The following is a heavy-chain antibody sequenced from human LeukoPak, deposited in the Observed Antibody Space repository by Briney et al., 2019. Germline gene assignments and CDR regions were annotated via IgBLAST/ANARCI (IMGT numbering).Heavy chain of an antibody. CDR3: TRAVAGHPD. CDR2: INHSGYT. CDR1: GVPFSNYY. J-gene: IGHJ4*02. D-gene: IGHD6-19*01. V-gene: IGHV4-34*01. Sequence: PPETLSLTCGVSGVPFSNYYWSWVCQSPRQGLEWIGEINHSGYTNYNPSLKSRVTMSIDTSKNQFSLMLTSVTAADTGVYYCTRAVAGHPDWGQGTLVTVSS.